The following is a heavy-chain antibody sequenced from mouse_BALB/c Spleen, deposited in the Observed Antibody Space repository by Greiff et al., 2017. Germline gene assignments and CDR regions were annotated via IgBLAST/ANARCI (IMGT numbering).Heavy chain of an antibody. CDR1: GFTFSSFG. Sequence: EVMLVESGGGLVQPGGSRKLSCAASGFTFSSFGMHWVRQAPEKGLEWVAYISSGSSTIYYADTVKGRFTISRDNPKNTLFLQMTSLRSEDTAMYYGARWGDGYVDYWGQGTTLTVSA. CDR2: ISSGSSTI. CDR3: ARWGDGYVDY. V-gene: IGHV5-17*02. J-gene: IGHJ2*01. D-gene: IGHD3-3*01.